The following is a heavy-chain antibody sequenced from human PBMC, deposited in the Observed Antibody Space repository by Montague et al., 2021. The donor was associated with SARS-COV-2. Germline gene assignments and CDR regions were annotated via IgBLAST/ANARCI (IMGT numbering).Heavy chain of an antibody. Sequence: SLRLSCAASGFTFSSYAMHWVRQAPGKGLEWVAVISYDGSNKYYADSVKGRFTISRDNSKNTLYLQMNSLRAEDTAVYYCVNGGRVGATWGAFDTWGQGTMVTVSS. J-gene: IGHJ3*02. CDR3: VNGGRVGATWGAFDT. D-gene: IGHD1-26*01. CDR2: ISYDGSNK. V-gene: IGHV3-30*04. CDR1: GFTFSSYA.